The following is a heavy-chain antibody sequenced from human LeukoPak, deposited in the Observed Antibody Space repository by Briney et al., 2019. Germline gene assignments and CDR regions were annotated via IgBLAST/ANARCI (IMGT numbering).Heavy chain of an antibody. J-gene: IGHJ3*02. Sequence: GGSLRLSCAASGFTLSDQGMHWVRQAPGKGLEWVAVISYDGSNEYYAQSVEGRFTISRDSSKNTLYLQMNSLRTEDTAAYYCAKGWSGYFRSPFDIWGHGTMVIVSS. CDR1: GFTLSDQG. D-gene: IGHD3-3*01. V-gene: IGHV3-33*05. CDR3: AKGWSGYFRSPFDI. CDR2: ISYDGSNE.